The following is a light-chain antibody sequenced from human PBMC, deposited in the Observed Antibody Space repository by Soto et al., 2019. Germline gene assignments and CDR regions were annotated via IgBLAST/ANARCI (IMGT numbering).Light chain of an antibody. Sequence: IQMTRSPSTLSASVGDRVTITCRASEDISRWLAWYQQKPGKAPKLLIYEVSSLESGVPSRFSGSGSWTEFTLTISSLEPDDFATYYCQQYNSYWTFGQGTKVDIK. J-gene: IGKJ1*01. CDR1: EDISRW. CDR3: QQYNSYWT. CDR2: EVS. V-gene: IGKV1-5*01.